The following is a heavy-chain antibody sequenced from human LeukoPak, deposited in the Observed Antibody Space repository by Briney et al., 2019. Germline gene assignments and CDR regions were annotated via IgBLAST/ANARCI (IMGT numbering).Heavy chain of an antibody. CDR3: ARGPLPTTRAFDI. Sequence: GGSLRLSCAASGFIVSSNYMSWVRQAPGKGLEWVSVFYTGGTTDYANSVRGRFTISRDNSKNTLYLQMNSLRAEDTAVYYCARGPLPTTRAFDIWGQGTLVTVSP. V-gene: IGHV3-53*01. D-gene: IGHD1-1*01. CDR1: GFIVSSNY. CDR2: FYTGGTT. J-gene: IGHJ3*02.